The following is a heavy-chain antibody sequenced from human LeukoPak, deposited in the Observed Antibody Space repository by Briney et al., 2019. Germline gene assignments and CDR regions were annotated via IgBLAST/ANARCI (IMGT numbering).Heavy chain of an antibody. J-gene: IGHJ4*02. CDR2: TSASGAST. D-gene: IGHD6-6*01. Sequence: QSGGSLRLSCEGSAFIFSGHWMNWVRQTPGKGLEWVSATSASGASTYYADSVKGRFTISRDISKNTLYLQMNSLRDEDTALYYCAKAGAYSSSSYDYWGQGALVTVSS. V-gene: IGHV3-23*01. CDR1: AFIFSGHW. CDR3: AKAGAYSSSSYDY.